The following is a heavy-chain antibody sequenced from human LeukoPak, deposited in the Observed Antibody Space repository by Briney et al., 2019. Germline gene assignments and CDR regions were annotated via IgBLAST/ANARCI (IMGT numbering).Heavy chain of an antibody. Sequence: PGGSLRLSCAASGFTFSDYYMSWIRQAPGKGLEWVSYISSSSSYTNYADSVKGRFTISRDNAKNSLYLQMNSLRAEDTAVYYCARYYYGSGSYPRFDFWGQGTLVPVSS. D-gene: IGHD3-10*01. CDR1: GFTFSDYY. J-gene: IGHJ4*02. CDR3: ARYYYGSGSYPRFDF. V-gene: IGHV3-11*06. CDR2: ISSSSSYT.